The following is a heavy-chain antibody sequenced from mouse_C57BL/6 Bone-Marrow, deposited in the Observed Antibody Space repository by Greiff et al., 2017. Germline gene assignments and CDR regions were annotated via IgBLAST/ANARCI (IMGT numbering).Heavy chain of an antibody. J-gene: IGHJ4*01. CDR2: IWSGGST. Sequence: VQVVESGPGLVQPSQSLSITCTVSGFSLTSYGVHWVRQSPGKGLEWLGVIWSGGSTDYNAAFISRLSISKDNSKSQVFFKMNSLQADDTAIYYCARNCLLYYYAMDYWGQGTSGTVSS. CDR3: ARNCLLYYYAMDY. CDR1: GFSLTSYG. D-gene: IGHD6-1*01. V-gene: IGHV2-2*01.